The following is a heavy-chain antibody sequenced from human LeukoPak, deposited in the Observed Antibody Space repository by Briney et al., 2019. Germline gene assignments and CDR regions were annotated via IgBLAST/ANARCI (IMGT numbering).Heavy chain of an antibody. Sequence: GGSLRLSCAASGFPFSNYAMSWVRQAPGKGLHWVSGVSGSGAATYYADSVKGRFTISRDNAKNTLYLQMNSLRAGDTAVYYCARESGTTGGYHFDLWGQGTLVTVSS. V-gene: IGHV3-23*01. D-gene: IGHD3-3*01. CDR1: GFPFSNYA. J-gene: IGHJ4*02. CDR3: ARESGTTGGYHFDL. CDR2: VSGSGAAT.